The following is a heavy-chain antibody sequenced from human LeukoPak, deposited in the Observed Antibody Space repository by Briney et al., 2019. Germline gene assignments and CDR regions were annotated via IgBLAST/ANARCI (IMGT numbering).Heavy chain of an antibody. CDR3: ARAAPRGVIITDYGCYYYYMDV. V-gene: IGHV4-34*01. Sequence: SETLSLTCTVSGGSINNYYWSWIRQPPGKGLEWIGEINHSGSTNYNPSLKSRVTISVDTSKNQFSLKLSSVTAADTAVYYCARAAPRGVIITDYGCYYYYMDVWGKGTTVTISS. J-gene: IGHJ6*03. D-gene: IGHD3-10*01. CDR2: INHSGST. CDR1: GGSINNYY.